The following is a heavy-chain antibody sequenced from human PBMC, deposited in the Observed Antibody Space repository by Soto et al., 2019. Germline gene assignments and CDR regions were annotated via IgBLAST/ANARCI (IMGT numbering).Heavy chain of an antibody. CDR1: GGTFSSYA. CDR2: IIPIFGTA. J-gene: IGHJ6*02. D-gene: IGHD4-17*01. Sequence: GASVKVSCKASGGTFSSYAISWVRQAPGQGLEWMGGIIPIFGTANYAQKFQGRVTITADESTSTAYMELSSLRSEDTAVYYCASLLLDYGDYYYGMDVWGQGTTVTVSS. V-gene: IGHV1-69*13. CDR3: ASLLLDYGDYYYGMDV.